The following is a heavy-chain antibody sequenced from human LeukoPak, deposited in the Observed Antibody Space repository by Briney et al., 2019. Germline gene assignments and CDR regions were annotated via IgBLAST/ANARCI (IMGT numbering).Heavy chain of an antibody. CDR3: ARAEEAKPYFDL. CDR1: GGTFSSYA. Sequence: SVKVSCKASGGTFSSYAISWVRQAPGQGLEWMGRIIPIFGTANYAQKFQGRVTITTDESTSTAYMELSSLRSEDTAVYYCARAEEAKPYFDLWGRGTLVTVSS. J-gene: IGHJ2*01. D-gene: IGHD4/OR15-4a*01. V-gene: IGHV1-69*05. CDR2: IIPIFGTA.